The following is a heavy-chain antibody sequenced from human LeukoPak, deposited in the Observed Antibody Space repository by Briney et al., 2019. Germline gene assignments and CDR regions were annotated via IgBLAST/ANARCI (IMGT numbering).Heavy chain of an antibody. J-gene: IGHJ4*02. D-gene: IGHD1-14*01. CDR2: ISWNSGSI. V-gene: IGHV3-9*01. CDR3: ARDATPPGIIFDY. CDR1: GFTFDDYA. Sequence: PGGSLRLSCAASGFTFDDYAMHWVRQAPGKGLEWVSGISWNSGSIGYADSVKGRFTISRDNAKNSLYLEMSSLRVEDTAVYYCARDATPPGIIFDYWGQGNLVTVSS.